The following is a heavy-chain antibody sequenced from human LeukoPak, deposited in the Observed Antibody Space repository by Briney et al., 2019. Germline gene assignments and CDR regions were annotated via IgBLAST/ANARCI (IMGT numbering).Heavy chain of an antibody. D-gene: IGHD3-10*01. CDR1: GYSFFRYG. CDR3: ARDYRPITMVRGVIISNAFDI. CDR2: INAYNGNT. J-gene: IGHJ3*02. V-gene: IGHV1-18*01. Sequence: ASVKVSCKASGYSFFRYGISWVRQAPGQGLEWMGWINAYNGNTNYAQKLQDRVRMTTDTSTSTVYMELRSLRSDDTAVYYCARDYRPITMVRGVIISNAFDIWGQGTLVTVSS.